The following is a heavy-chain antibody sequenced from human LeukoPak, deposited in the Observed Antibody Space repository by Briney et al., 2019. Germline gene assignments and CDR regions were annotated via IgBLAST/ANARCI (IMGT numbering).Heavy chain of an antibody. CDR2: IKEDGSEK. CDR1: GLNFSSRW. J-gene: IGHJ4*02. D-gene: IGHD6-13*01. Sequence: PGGPLRLSCAASGLNFSSRWMNWVRQAPGQGLEWVASIKEDGSEKHYVDSVKGRFTISRDNGKNSLYLQMNSLRAEDTAVYYCARDSGWWRFDFWGQGTLVTVSS. V-gene: IGHV3-7*03. CDR3: ARDSGWWRFDF.